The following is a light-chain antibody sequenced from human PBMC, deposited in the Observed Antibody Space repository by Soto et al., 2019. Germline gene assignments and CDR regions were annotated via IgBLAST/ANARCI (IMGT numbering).Light chain of an antibody. CDR1: QNILYSSSNKNY. CDR2: WAS. Sequence: DIVMTQSPDSLAVSLGERATINCKSSQNILYSSSNKNYLSWYQQKPGQPPKLLISWASNRESGVPDRFSGSGSLTDFTLITSSLQAEDVSVYYCPQYYSTPYAFGHGTKLEIK. J-gene: IGKJ2*01. CDR3: PQYYSTPYA. V-gene: IGKV4-1*01.